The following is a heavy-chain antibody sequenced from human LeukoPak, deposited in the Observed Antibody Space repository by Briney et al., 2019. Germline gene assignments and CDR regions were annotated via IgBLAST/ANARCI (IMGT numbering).Heavy chain of an antibody. CDR1: GGSISSYY. Sequence: SETLSLTCTVSGGSISSYYWSWIRQPPGKGLEWIGYIYYSGSTNYNPSLKSRVTISVDTSKNWFSLKLSSVTAADTAVYYCARGGSFFRYYFDYWGQGTLVTVSS. D-gene: IGHD3-3*01. J-gene: IGHJ4*02. CDR3: ARGGSFFRYYFDY. CDR2: IYYSGST. V-gene: IGHV4-59*01.